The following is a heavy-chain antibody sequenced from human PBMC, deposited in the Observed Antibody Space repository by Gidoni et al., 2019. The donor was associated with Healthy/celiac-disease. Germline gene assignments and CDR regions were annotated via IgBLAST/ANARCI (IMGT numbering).Heavy chain of an antibody. CDR2: IYYSGST. D-gene: IGHD3-10*01. CDR1: GGSISSSSYY. V-gene: IGHV4-39*01. CDR3: ASLWFGEIYYYMDV. J-gene: IGHJ6*03. Sequence: QLQLQESGPGLVKPSETLSLTCTVSGGSISSSSYYWGWIRQPPGKGLEWIGSIYYSGSTYYNPSLKSRVTISVDTSKNQFSLKLSSVTAADTAVYYCASLWFGEIYYYMDVWGKGTTVTVSS.